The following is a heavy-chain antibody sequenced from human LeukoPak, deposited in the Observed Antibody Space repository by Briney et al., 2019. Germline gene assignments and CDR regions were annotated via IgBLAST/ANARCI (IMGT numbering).Heavy chain of an antibody. D-gene: IGHD5-18*01. CDR1: GFTFNDYG. V-gene: IGHV3-23*01. CDR3: ARALPHRRLMDTTMEQHWFDP. CDR2: ISGSGTNT. Sequence: PGGSLRLSCAASGFTFNDYGMHWVRQAPGKGLEWVSAISGSGTNTYYADSVKGRFTISRDNSKNSLYLQMNSLRAEDTAVYYCARALPHRRLMDTTMEQHWFDPWGQGTLVTVSS. J-gene: IGHJ5*02.